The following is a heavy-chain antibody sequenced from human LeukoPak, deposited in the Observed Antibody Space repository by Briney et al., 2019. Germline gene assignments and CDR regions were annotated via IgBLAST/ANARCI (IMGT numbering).Heavy chain of an antibody. CDR3: APKVLRSGYSYGFGNY. CDR2: IIPIFGTT. D-gene: IGHD5-18*01. V-gene: IGHV1-69*06. Sequence: ASVKVSCKASGGTFSSYAISWVRQAPGQGLEWMGGIIPIFGTTNYAQKFQDRVTITADKSTSTAYMELSSLRSEDTAVYYCAPKVLRSGYSYGFGNYWGQGTLVTVSS. CDR1: GGTFSSYA. J-gene: IGHJ4*02.